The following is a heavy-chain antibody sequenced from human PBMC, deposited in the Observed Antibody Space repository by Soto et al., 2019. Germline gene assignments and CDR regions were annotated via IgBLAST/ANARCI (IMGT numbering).Heavy chain of an antibody. CDR2: ISYSGST. CDR1: GDSISSSKYY. Sequence: SETLSLTCTFSGDSISSSKYYWGWIRQPPGKGLEWIGSISYSGSTYYNPSLKSRVTISVDTSKNQFSLKLSSVTAADTAVYYCAKQYCTNGVCYPYYYYGMDVWGQGTTVTVSS. CDR3: AKQYCTNGVCYPYYYYGMDV. D-gene: IGHD2-8*01. J-gene: IGHJ6*02. V-gene: IGHV4-39*01.